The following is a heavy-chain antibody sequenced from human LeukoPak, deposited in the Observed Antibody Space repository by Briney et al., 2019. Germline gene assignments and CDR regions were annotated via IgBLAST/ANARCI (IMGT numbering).Heavy chain of an antibody. D-gene: IGHD6-19*01. J-gene: IGHJ4*02. CDR1: GFTFSSYA. CDR3: ARESAVAIDY. CDR2: ISYDGSNK. Sequence: GRSLRLSCAASGFTFSSYAMHWVRQAPGKGLEWVAVISYDGSNKYYADSVKGRFTISRDNSKNTLYLQMNSLRAEDTAVYYCARESAVAIDYWGQGTLVTVSS. V-gene: IGHV3-30-3*01.